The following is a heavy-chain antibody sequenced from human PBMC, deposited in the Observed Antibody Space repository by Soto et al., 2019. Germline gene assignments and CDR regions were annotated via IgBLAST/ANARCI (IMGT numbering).Heavy chain of an antibody. V-gene: IGHV1-18*04. CDR1: GYTFTSYG. Sequence: GASVKVSCKASGYTFTSYGISWVRQAPGQGLEWMGWISAYNGNTNYAQKFQGRVTMTTDTSTSTAYMELRSLRSDDTAVYYCARAVGELLYTGFDPWGQGTLVTVSS. CDR3: ARAVGELLYTGFDP. J-gene: IGHJ5*01. D-gene: IGHD3-10*01. CDR2: ISAYNGNT.